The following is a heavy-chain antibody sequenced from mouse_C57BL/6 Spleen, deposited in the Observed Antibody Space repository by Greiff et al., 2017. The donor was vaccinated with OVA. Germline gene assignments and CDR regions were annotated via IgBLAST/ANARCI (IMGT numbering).Heavy chain of an antibody. CDR1: GYTFTRYW. CDR3: ARLFITTVDRYFDV. V-gene: IGHV1-52*01. J-gene: IGHJ1*03. D-gene: IGHD1-1*01. CDR2: IDPSDSET. Sequence: QVQLQQPGAELVRPGSSVKLSCKASGYTFTRYWMNWVKQRPIQGLEWIGNIDPSDSETHYNQKFKDKATLTVDKSSSTAYMQLSSLTSEDSSVYYCARLFITTVDRYFDVWGTGTTVTVSS.